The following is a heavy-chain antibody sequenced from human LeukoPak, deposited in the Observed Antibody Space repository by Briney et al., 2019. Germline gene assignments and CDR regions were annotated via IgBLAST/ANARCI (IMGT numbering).Heavy chain of an antibody. CDR2: ISGSGGST. CDR1: GFTFSSYA. CDR3: AKDAQPIGSGGHGMDV. J-gene: IGHJ6*02. D-gene: IGHD3-10*01. Sequence: GGSLRLSCAASGFTFSSYAMSWVRQAPGKGVEWVSAISGSGGSTYYADSVKGRFTISRDNSKNTLYLQMNSLRAEDTAVYYCAKDAQPIGSGGHGMDVWGQGTTVTVSS. V-gene: IGHV3-23*01.